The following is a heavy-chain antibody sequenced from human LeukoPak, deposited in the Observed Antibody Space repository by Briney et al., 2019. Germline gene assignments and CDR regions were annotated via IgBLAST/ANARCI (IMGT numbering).Heavy chain of an antibody. CDR2: INPDGSNM. V-gene: IGHV3-7*01. J-gene: IGHJ4*02. D-gene: IGHD3-3*01. CDR3: VSGFLQWLY. CDR1: GFSFSSYW. Sequence: GGSLRLSCAASGFSFSSYWMSWVRQAPGKGLEWVANINPDGSNMSYVDSVKGRFTISRDNAKNSLYLQMNNLRAEDTAVYFCVSGFLQWLYWGQGTLVTVSS.